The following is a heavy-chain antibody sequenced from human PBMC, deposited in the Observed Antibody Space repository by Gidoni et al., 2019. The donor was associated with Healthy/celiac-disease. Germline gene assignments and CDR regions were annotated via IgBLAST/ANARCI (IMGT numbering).Heavy chain of an antibody. CDR1: GGSISSSSYY. CDR2: IYYSGST. J-gene: IGHJ2*01. D-gene: IGHD2-21*02. Sequence: QLQLQESGPGLVKPSETLSLTCTVSGGSISSSSYYWGWIRQPPGKGLEWIGSIYYSGSTYYNPSLKSRVTISVDTSKNQFSLKLSSVTAADTAVYYCARPGGNSWRYFDLWGRGTLVTVSS. V-gene: IGHV4-39*01. CDR3: ARPGGNSWRYFDL.